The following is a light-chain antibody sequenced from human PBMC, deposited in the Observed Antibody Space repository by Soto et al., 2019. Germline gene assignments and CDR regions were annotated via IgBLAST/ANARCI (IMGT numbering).Light chain of an antibody. Sequence: ALTQPRSVSGSPSQSVTISCTGTSSDVGLYNYVSWYQQFPGRAPKLIIYDVTNRPPGVPDRFSGSKSDNTASLTISGLQAEDDADYYCCSFAGSNTWVFGGGTKLTVL. CDR2: DVT. CDR3: CSFAGSNTWV. J-gene: IGLJ3*02. V-gene: IGLV2-11*01. CDR1: SSDVGLYNY.